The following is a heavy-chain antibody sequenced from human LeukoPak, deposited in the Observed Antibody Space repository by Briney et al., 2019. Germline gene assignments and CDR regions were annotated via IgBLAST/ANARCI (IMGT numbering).Heavy chain of an antibody. D-gene: IGHD3-10*01. CDR2: ISSGGGST. J-gene: IGHJ4*02. CDR3: AKDVGGYYFTYWSGCFDH. Sequence: GGSLRLSCAGSGLTFSSYAMSWVRQAPGKGLEWVSGISSGGGSTYYADSEKGRFTISRDNSKNTLDLEMNSLRAEDTAVYYCAKDVGGYYFTYWSGCFDHWGQGTLVTVSS. V-gene: IGHV3-23*01. CDR1: GLTFSSYA.